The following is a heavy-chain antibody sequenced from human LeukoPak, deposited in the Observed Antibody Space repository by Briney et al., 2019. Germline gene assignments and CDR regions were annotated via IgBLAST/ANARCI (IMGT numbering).Heavy chain of an antibody. CDR2: IYYSGST. CDR1: GGSISSSSYY. CDR3: ARQRFYYGSGSFDY. V-gene: IGHV4-39*01. J-gene: IGHJ4*02. Sequence: SDTLPLTCTVSGGSISSSSYYWGWIRQPPGKGLEWIGSIYYSGSTYYNPSLKSRVTISVDTSKNQFSLKLSSVTAADTAVYYCARQRFYYGSGSFDYWGQGTLVTVSS. D-gene: IGHD3-10*01.